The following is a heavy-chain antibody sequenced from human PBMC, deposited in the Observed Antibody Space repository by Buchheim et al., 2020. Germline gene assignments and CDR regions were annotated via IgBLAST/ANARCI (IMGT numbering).Heavy chain of an antibody. D-gene: IGHD6-19*01. J-gene: IGHJ6*02. V-gene: IGHV1-8*01. CDR3: ARGAKQWLVCYYYYYGMDV. CDR2: MNPNSGNT. CDR1: GYTFTSYD. Sequence: QVQLVQSGAEVKKPGASVKVSCKAFGYTFTSYDINWVRQATGQGLEWMGCMNPNSGNTGYAQKFQGRVTMTRNTSISTPYMELSSLRSEDTAVYYCARGAKQWLVCYYYYYGMDVWGQGTT.